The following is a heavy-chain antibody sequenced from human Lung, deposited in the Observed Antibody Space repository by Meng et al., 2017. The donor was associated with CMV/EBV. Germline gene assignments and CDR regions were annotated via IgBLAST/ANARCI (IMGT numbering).Heavy chain of an antibody. CDR1: GDSITNHNW. CDR2: IPHRGSS. V-gene: IGHV4-4*02. CDR3: LRRSGGSV. J-gene: IGHJ1*01. D-gene: IGHD3-10*01. Sequence: QWQLREAGPALVKPSETLSLTCAVSGDSITNHNWWAWVRQPPGKGLEWIGEIPHRGSSAYNPSLKSRVSMSIDKSKNQFSLKLTSVTAADTAVYHCLRRSGGSVWGQGTLVTVSS.